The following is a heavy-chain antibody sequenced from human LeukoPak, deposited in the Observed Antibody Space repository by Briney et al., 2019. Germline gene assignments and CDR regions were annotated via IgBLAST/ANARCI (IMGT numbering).Heavy chain of an antibody. CDR1: GFTFSSYA. CDR3: ARSPTRDLLRYFDLGLDYYYYGMDV. D-gene: IGHD3-9*01. CDR2: ISYDGSNK. Sequence: GGSLRLSCAASGFTFSSYAMHWVRQAPGKGLEWVAVISYDGSNKYYADSVKGRFTISRDNSKNTLYLQMNSLRAEDTAVYYCARSPTRDLLRYFDLGLDYYYYGMDVWGQGTTVTVSS. J-gene: IGHJ6*02. V-gene: IGHV3-30*04.